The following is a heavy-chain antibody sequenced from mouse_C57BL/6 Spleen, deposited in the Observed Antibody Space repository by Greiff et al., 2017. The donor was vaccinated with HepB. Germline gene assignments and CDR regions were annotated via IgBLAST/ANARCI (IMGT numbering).Heavy chain of an antibody. Sequence: QVTLKESGPGILQSSQTLSLTCSFSGFSLSTSGMGLSWIRQPSGKGLEWLAHIYWDDDKRYHPSLKSRLTISKDTSRNQVFLKITSVDTADTATYYCARRDYGSSYGFAYWGQGTLVTVSA. D-gene: IGHD1-1*01. CDR2: IYWDDDK. CDR3: ARRDYGSSYGFAY. J-gene: IGHJ3*01. CDR1: GFSLSTSGMG. V-gene: IGHV8-12*01.